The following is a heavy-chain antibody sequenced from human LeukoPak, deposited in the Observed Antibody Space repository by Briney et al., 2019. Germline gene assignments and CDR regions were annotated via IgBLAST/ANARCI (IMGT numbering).Heavy chain of an antibody. D-gene: IGHD3-3*01. CDR1: GFTFSSYA. J-gene: IGHJ6*02. CDR2: ISSNGGST. Sequence: GGSLRLSCAASGFTFSSYAMHWVRQAPGKGLEYVSAISSNGGSTYYANSVKGRFTISRDNSKNTLYLQMGSLRAEDMAVYYCAREGKVYDFWSTIYYYGMDVWGQGTTVTVSS. CDR3: AREGKVYDFWSTIYYYGMDV. V-gene: IGHV3-64*01.